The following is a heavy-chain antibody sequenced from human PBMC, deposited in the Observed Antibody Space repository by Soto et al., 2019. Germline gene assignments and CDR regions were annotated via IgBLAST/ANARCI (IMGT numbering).Heavy chain of an antibody. V-gene: IGHV1-69*13. CDR2: IIPIFGTA. CDR3: ARDPGAVAGTYGMDV. D-gene: IGHD6-19*01. CDR1: GGTISSYA. J-gene: IGHJ6*02. Sequence: GASVPVSCKASGGTISSYAIIWVRQAPGQGLEWMGGIIPIFGTANYAQKFQGRVTITADESTSTAYMELSSLRSEDTAVYYCARDPGAVAGTYGMDVWGQGTTVTVSS.